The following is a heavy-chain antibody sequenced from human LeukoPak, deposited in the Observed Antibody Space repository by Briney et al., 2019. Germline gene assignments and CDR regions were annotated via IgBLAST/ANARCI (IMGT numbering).Heavy chain of an antibody. CDR2: IYYSGST. V-gene: IGHV4-59*01. CDR3: ARLRGWADY. J-gene: IGHJ4*02. D-gene: IGHD3-3*01. Sequence: GSLRLSCAASGFTFSRYWMSWIRQPPGKGLEWIGYIYYSGSTNYNPSLKSRVTISVDTSKNQFSLKLSSVTAADTAVYYCARLRGWADYWGQGTLVTVSS. CDR1: GFTFSRYW.